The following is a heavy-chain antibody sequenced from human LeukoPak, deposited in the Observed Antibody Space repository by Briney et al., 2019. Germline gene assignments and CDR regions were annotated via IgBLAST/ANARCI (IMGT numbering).Heavy chain of an antibody. V-gene: IGHV3-23*01. CDR2: VCDSGGST. Sequence: GGSLRLSCVASGFTFSTFVMGWVRQVPGKGLEWVSIVCDSGGSTYYADAVKGRFTSSRDNSKDTLSLQMHSLRAEDTAVYYCAKGSRSSWYLYYYYYMDVWGKGTTVTVSS. D-gene: IGHD6-13*01. CDR3: AKGSRSSWYLYYYYYMDV. J-gene: IGHJ6*03. CDR1: GFTFSTFV.